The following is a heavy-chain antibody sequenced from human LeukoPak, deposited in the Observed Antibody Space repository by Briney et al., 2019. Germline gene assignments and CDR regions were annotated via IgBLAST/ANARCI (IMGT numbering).Heavy chain of an antibody. CDR3: AKSQKYGTYGDFDY. D-gene: IGHD4-17*01. V-gene: IGHV3-23*01. Sequence: GGSLRLSCAASGFTFSSYGMHWVRQAPGKGLEWVSAISGSGGSTYYADSVKGRFTISRDNSKNTLYLQMNSLRAEDTAVYYCAKSQKYGTYGDFDYWGQGTLVTVSS. CDR2: ISGSGGST. J-gene: IGHJ4*02. CDR1: GFTFSSYG.